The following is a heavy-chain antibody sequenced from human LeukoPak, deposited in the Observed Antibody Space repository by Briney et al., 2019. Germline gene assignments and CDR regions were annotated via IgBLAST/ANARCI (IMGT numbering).Heavy chain of an antibody. V-gene: IGHV4-39*07. Sequence: SETLSLTCTVSGGSISSSSYYWGWIRQPPGKGLEWIGSIYYSGSTYYNPSLKSRVTISVDASKNQFSLKLSSVTAADTAVYYCARQASIVVVPAARYFDYWGQGTLVTVSS. CDR1: GGSISSSSYY. J-gene: IGHJ4*02. CDR3: ARQASIVVVPAARYFDY. CDR2: IYYSGST. D-gene: IGHD2-2*01.